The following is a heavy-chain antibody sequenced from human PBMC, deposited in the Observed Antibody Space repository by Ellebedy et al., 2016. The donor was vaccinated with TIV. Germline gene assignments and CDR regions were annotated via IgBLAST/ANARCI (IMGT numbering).Heavy chain of an antibody. Sequence: GESLKISCKGSGYSFTSYWIGWVRQMPGKGLEWMGIIYPGDSDTRYSPSFQGQVTISADKSISTAYLQWSSLKASDTAMYYCARRRHMELWLGPTDYGMDVWGQGTTVTVSS. CDR2: IYPGDSDT. J-gene: IGHJ6*02. D-gene: IGHD5-18*01. CDR3: ARRRHMELWLGPTDYGMDV. V-gene: IGHV5-51*01. CDR1: GYSFTSYW.